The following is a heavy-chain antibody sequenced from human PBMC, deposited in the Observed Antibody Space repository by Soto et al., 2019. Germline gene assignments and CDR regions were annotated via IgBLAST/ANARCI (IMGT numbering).Heavy chain of an antibody. V-gene: IGHV1-69*13. CDR3: ARVPSIVDDSTGYLLYYYYGMDV. J-gene: IGHJ6*02. CDR2: IIPIFGTA. CDR1: GGTFSSYA. D-gene: IGHD3-22*01. Sequence: SVKVSCKASGGTFSSYAISWVRQAPGQGLEWMGGIIPIFGTANYAQKFQGRVTITADESTSTAYMELSSLRSDDSAVYYCARVPSIVDDSTGYLLYYYYGMDVWGQGTTVTVSS.